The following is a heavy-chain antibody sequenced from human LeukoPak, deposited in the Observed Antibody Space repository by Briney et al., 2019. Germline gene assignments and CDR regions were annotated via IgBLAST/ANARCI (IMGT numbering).Heavy chain of an antibody. D-gene: IGHD3-10*01. CDR1: GGSISSYY. V-gene: IGHV4-59*01. Sequence: SETLSLTCTVSGGSISSYYWSWIGQPPGKGLEWIGYIYYSGSTNYNPSLKSRVTISVDTSKNQFSLKLSSVTAADTAVYYCARLLWFGELKLDYYGMDVWGQGTTVTVSS. J-gene: IGHJ6*02. CDR3: ARLLWFGELKLDYYGMDV. CDR2: IYYSGST.